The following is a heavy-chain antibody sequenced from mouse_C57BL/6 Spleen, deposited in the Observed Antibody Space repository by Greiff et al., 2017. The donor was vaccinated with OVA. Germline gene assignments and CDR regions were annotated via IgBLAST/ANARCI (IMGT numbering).Heavy chain of an antibody. J-gene: IGHJ1*03. CDR3: TRIGDYDAYWYFDV. D-gene: IGHD2-4*01. Sequence: VKLVESGAELVRPGASVTLSCKASGYTFTDYEMHWVKQTPVHGLEWIGAIDPETGGTAYNQKFKGKAILTADKSSSTAYMELRSLTSEDSAVYYCTRIGDYDAYWYFDVWGTGTTVTVSS. CDR1: GYTFTDYE. CDR2: IDPETGGT. V-gene: IGHV1-15*01.